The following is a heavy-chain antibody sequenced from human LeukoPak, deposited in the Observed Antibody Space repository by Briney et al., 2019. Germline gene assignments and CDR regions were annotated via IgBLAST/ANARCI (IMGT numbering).Heavy chain of an antibody. CDR1: GYTFTGSY. CDR3: ARGGTYYYDSSGYPSGFDY. Sequence: ASVKVSCKASGYTFTGSYMHWVRQAPGQGLEWMGRINPNSVGTNYAQKFQGRVTMTRDTSISTAYMELSRLRSDDTAVYYCARGGTYYYDSSGYPSGFDYWGQGTLVTVSS. D-gene: IGHD3-22*01. J-gene: IGHJ4*02. CDR2: INPNSVGT. V-gene: IGHV1-2*06.